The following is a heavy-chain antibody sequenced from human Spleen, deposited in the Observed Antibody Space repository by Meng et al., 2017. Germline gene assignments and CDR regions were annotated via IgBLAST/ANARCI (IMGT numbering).Heavy chain of an antibody. Sequence: SVKVSCKASGGTFSSYTISWVRQAPGQGLEWMGRIIPILGIANYAQKFQGRVTITADESTSTAYMELSSLRSEDTAVYYCARGHFYYDFWSGYLDYWGQGTLVTVSS. V-gene: IGHV1-69*02. J-gene: IGHJ4*02. CDR1: GGTFSSYT. CDR3: ARGHFYYDFWSGYLDY. CDR2: IIPILGIA. D-gene: IGHD3-3*01.